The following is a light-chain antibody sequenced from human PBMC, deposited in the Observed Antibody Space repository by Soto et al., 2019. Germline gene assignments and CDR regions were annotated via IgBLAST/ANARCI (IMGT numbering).Light chain of an antibody. Sequence: QSALTQPASVSGSPGQSITISCTGTSSDVGSYEFVSWYQQYPGKAPKLMIHEATKRPSGVSDRFSGSKSGNTASLTISGLLPEDDADYFCCSYAGSSTWVFGGGTQLTVL. J-gene: IGLJ3*02. V-gene: IGLV2-23*01. CDR1: SSDVGSYEF. CDR3: CSYAGSSTWV. CDR2: EAT.